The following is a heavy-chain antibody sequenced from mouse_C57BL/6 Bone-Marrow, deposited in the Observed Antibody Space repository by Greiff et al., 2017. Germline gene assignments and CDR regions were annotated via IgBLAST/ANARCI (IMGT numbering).Heavy chain of an antibody. Sequence: QVQLQQPGAELVRPGTSVKLSCKASGYTFTSYWMHWVKQRPGQGLEWIGVIDPSDSYTNYNQKFKGKATLTVDTSSSTAYMHVSSLTSEDAAVYYYAIPQLGLAWFAYWGQGTLVTVSA. V-gene: IGHV1-59*01. D-gene: IGHD3-1*01. CDR1: GYTFTSYW. CDR2: IDPSDSYT. CDR3: AIPQLGLAWFAY. J-gene: IGHJ3*01.